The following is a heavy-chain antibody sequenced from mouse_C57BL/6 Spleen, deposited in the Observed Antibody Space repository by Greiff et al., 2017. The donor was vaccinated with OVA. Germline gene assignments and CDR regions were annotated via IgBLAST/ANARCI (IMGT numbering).Heavy chain of an antibody. CDR2: IDPETGGT. CDR1: GYTFTDYE. Sequence: QVQLQQSGAELVRPGASVTLSCKASGYTFTDYEMHWVKQTPVHGLEWIGAIDPETGGTAYNQKFKGKAILTADKSSSTAYMELRSLTSADSAVYYCTRTEYYYGSSYYAMDYWGQGTSVTVSS. V-gene: IGHV1-15*01. CDR3: TRTEYYYGSSYYAMDY. D-gene: IGHD1-1*01. J-gene: IGHJ4*01.